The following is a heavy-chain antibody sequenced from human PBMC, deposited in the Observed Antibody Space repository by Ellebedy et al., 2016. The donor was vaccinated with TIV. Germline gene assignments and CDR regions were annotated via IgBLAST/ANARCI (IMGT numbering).Heavy chain of an antibody. CDR1: GFTFSSYA. CDR2: ISGSGGST. V-gene: IGHV3-23*01. CDR3: AKVEIQLWLYGY. J-gene: IGHJ4*02. D-gene: IGHD5-18*01. Sequence: GGSLRLXXAASGFTFSSYAMSWVRQAPGKGLEWVSAISGSGGSTYYADSVKGRFTISRDNSKNTLYLQMNSLRAEDTAVYYCAKVEIQLWLYGYWGQGTLVTVSS.